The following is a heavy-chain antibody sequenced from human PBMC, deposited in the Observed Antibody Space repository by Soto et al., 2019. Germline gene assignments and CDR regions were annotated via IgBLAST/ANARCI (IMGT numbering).Heavy chain of an antibody. Sequence: QVQLVQSGAEVKKPGSSVKVSCKGSGGTFNRYAIRWVRQAPGQGLEWMGGIISIFGTANYAQKFQGRVTITADESTSTAYMELSSLRSEDTAVYYCARHVPAAGYYYGMDVWGQGTTVTVSS. V-gene: IGHV1-69*12. D-gene: IGHD2-2*01. CDR2: IISIFGTA. CDR3: ARHVPAAGYYYGMDV. J-gene: IGHJ6*02. CDR1: GGTFNRYA.